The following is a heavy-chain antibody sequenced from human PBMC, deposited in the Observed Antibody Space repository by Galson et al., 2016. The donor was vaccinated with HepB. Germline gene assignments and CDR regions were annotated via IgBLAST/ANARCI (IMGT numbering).Heavy chain of an antibody. CDR2: TYHTSNWYS. Sequence: CAISGDSVSSKSAAWNWIRHSPSRGLEWLGRTYHTSNWYSDYAVSVKSRITINPDTSKNQFSLQLNSVTPEDTAVYYCGGYNDYKAYDYWGQGTLVTVSS. J-gene: IGHJ4*02. CDR3: GGYNDYKAYDY. D-gene: IGHD5-24*01. V-gene: IGHV6-1*01. CDR1: GDSVSSKSAA.